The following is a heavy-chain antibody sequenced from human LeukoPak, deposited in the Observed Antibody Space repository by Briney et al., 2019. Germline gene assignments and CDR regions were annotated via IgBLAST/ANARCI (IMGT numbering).Heavy chain of an antibody. Sequence: PSETLSLTCTVSGGSISSYYWSWIRQPPGKGLEWIGYIYYSGSTNYNPSLKSRVTISVDTSKNQFSLKLSSVTAADTAVYYCARAGSSGWISDYWGQGTLVTVSS. D-gene: IGHD6-19*01. CDR2: IYYSGST. CDR3: ARAGSSGWISDY. CDR1: GGSISSYY. V-gene: IGHV4-59*01. J-gene: IGHJ4*02.